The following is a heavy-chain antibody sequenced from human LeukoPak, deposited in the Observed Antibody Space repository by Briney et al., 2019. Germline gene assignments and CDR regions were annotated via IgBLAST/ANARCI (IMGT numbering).Heavy chain of an antibody. D-gene: IGHD5-18*01. CDR2: INPSGGST. V-gene: IGHV1-46*01. J-gene: IGHJ6*03. Sequence: ASVKVSCKASGYTFTSYYMHWVRQAPGQGLEWMGIINPSGGSTSYAQRFQGRVTMTRDMSTSTVYMELSSLRSEDTAVYYCARDAVRNTAMVNYYYYYMDVWGKGTTVTVSS. CDR1: GYTFTSYY. CDR3: ARDAVRNTAMVNYYYYYMDV.